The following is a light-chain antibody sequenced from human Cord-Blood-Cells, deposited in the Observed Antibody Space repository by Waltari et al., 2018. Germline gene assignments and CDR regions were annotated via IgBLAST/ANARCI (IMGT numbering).Light chain of an antibody. V-gene: IGLV1-44*01. J-gene: IGLJ2*01. CDR1: STNIGSNT. Sequence: QSVLTQPPSASGTPGQRVTIPCSGSSTNIGSNTVNWYQQPPGTAPKLLIHSNNQRPSGVPDRFSGSKSGTSASLAISGLQSEDEADYYCAAWDDSLNGVVFGGGTKLTVL. CDR3: AAWDDSLNGVV. CDR2: SNN.